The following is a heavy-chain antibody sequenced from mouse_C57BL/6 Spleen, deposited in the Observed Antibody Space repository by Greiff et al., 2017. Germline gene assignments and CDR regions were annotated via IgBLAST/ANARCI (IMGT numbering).Heavy chain of an antibody. CDR1: GYSITSGYY. J-gene: IGHJ2*01. CDR2: ISYDGSN. CDR3: ARYYYSNPFDY. D-gene: IGHD2-5*01. Sequence: ESGPGLVKPSQSLSLTCSVTGYSITSGYYWNWIRQFPGNKLEWMGYISYDGSNNYNPSLKNRISITRDTSKNQFFLKLNSVTTEDTATYYCARYYYSNPFDYWGQGTTLTVSS. V-gene: IGHV3-6*01.